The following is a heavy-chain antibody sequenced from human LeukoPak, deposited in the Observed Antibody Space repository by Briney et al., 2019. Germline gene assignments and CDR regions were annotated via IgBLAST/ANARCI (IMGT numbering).Heavy chain of an antibody. CDR1: GFTFNTFW. D-gene: IGHD3-3*01. J-gene: IGHJ4*02. CDR3: ARDFLLFGVVVPNDF. Sequence: GGSLRLSCAASGFTFNTFWMSWVRQAPGKGLEWVANINQEGSEQYYVDSVKGRFTISRDNAKNTLSLQMHSLRVEDTAIYYCARDFLLFGVVVPNDFWGQGTMAAVSS. V-gene: IGHV3-7*01. CDR2: INQEGSEQ.